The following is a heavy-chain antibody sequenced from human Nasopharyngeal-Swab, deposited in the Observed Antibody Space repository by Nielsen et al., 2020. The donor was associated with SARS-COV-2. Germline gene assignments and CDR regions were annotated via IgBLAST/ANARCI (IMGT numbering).Heavy chain of an antibody. Sequence: GGSLRLSCAASGFTFSSYAMSWVRQAPGKGLEWVSAISGSGGSTNYADSVKGRFTISRDNSKNTLYLQMNSLRAEDTAVYYCAKYYGDYPYYYYYMDVWGKGTTVTVSS. CDR3: AKYYGDYPYYYYYMDV. V-gene: IGHV3-23*01. J-gene: IGHJ6*03. CDR2: ISGSGGST. D-gene: IGHD4-17*01. CDR1: GFTFSSYA.